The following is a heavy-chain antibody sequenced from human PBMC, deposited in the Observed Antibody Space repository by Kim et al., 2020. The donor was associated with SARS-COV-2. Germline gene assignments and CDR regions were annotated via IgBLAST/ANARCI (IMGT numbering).Heavy chain of an antibody. V-gene: IGHV3-21*01. CDR2: ISSSSSYI. Sequence: GGSLRLSCAASGFTFSSYSMNWVRQAPGKGLEWVSSISSSSSYIYYADSVKGRFTISRDNAKNSLYLQMNSLRAEDTAVYYCAGEGYYYDSSFDYWGQGTLVTVSS. J-gene: IGHJ4*02. CDR3: AGEGYYYDSSFDY. D-gene: IGHD3-22*01. CDR1: GFTFSSYS.